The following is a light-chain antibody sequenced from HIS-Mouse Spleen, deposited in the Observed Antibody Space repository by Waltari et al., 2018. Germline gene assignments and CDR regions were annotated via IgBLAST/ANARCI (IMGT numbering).Light chain of an antibody. V-gene: IGKV3-20*01. CDR3: QQYGSSPF. Sequence: EIVLTQSPGTLSLSPGERATLSCRASQTVSSSYLARDQQKPGQAPRLLIDGASSRATGIPDRFSGSGSGTDFTLTISRLEPENFAVYYCQQYGSSPFFGGGTKVEIK. CDR1: QTVSSSY. J-gene: IGKJ4*01. CDR2: GAS.